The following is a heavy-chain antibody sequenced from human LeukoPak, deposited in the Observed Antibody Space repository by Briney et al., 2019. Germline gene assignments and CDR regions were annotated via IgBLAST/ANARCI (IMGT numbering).Heavy chain of an antibody. CDR3: ASSGSYYYFDY. D-gene: IGHD1-26*01. CDR1: GFTVSSNY. J-gene: IGHJ4*02. V-gene: IGHV3-66*02. CDR2: IYSGGST. Sequence: GGSLRLSCAASGFTVSSNYMSWVRQAPGKGLEWVSFIYSGGSTYYADSVKGRFTISRDNSKNTLYLQMNSLRAEDTAVYYCASSGSYYYFDYWGQGTLVTVSS.